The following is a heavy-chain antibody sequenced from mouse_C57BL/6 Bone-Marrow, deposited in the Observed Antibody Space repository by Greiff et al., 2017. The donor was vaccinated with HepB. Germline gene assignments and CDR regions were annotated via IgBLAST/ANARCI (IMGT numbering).Heavy chain of an antibody. CDR3: AREGIYDGYSYYFDY. V-gene: IGHV1-55*01. CDR2: IYPGSGST. CDR1: GYTFTSYW. J-gene: IGHJ2*01. D-gene: IGHD2-3*01. Sequence: QVHVKQPGAELVKPGASVKMSCKASGYTFTSYWITWVKQRPGQGLEWIGDIYPGSGSTNYNEKFKSKATLTVDTSSSTAYMQLSSLTSEDSAVYYCAREGIYDGYSYYFDYWGQGTTLTVSS.